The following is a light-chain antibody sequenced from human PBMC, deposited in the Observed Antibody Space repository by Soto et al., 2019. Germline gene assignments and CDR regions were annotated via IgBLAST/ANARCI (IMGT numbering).Light chain of an antibody. CDR1: QSISSW. J-gene: IGKJ1*01. Sequence: DIQMTQSPSTLSATAGDRVTITCRASQSISSWLAWYQHKPGKAPKILIYDASNLDSGVPSRFSGSGSGTEFSLTISNLQPDDCATYYCQQYENYWTFGQGTKVDIK. CDR3: QQYENYWT. CDR2: DAS. V-gene: IGKV1-5*01.